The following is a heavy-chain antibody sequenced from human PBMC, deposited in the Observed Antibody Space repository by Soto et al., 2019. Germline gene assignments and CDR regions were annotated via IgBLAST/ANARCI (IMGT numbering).Heavy chain of an antibody. Sequence: LSSVASGLTFSSYGVNWVRQDPGKGLEWVSYVSSSSGTIYYADSVKGRFTISRDNAENSLYLQMNSLRDDDTAVYYCAREDPWSANADDMDVWGQGTTVTVSS. J-gene: IGHJ6*02. CDR3: AREDPWSANADDMDV. D-gene: IGHD3-3*01. V-gene: IGHV3-48*02. CDR2: VSSSSGTI. CDR1: GLTFSSYG.